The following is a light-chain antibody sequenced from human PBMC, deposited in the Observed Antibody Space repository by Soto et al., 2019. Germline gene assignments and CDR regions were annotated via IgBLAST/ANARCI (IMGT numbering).Light chain of an antibody. CDR3: QHRTNWPWT. V-gene: IGKV3-11*01. J-gene: IGKJ1*01. Sequence: EIVLTQSPATLSLSPGERVTLSCRASQSVSSYLAWYQQKPGQAPRLLIYDASNRATGIPARFSGSGSGTDFTLTISSLAPEDLAVYYCQHRTNWPWTFGKGTKVDIK. CDR1: QSVSSY. CDR2: DAS.